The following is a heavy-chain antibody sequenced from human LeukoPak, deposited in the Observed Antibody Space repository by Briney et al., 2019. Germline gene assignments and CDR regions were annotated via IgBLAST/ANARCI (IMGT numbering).Heavy chain of an antibody. Sequence: GGSLRLSCAASGFTFNNYHMYWVRQAPGKGLEWVAVVPYDGSDKYYADSVKGRFTISRDNSKNTLYLQMNSLRADDTAVYYCAKGGGSNGIAEYFHHWGQGTLVTVSS. CDR2: VPYDGSDK. D-gene: IGHD3-16*01. V-gene: IGHV3-30*18. CDR3: AKGGGSNGIAEYFHH. J-gene: IGHJ1*01. CDR1: GFTFNNYH.